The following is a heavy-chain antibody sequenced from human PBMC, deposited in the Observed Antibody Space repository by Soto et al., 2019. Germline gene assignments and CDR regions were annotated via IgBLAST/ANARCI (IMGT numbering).Heavy chain of an antibody. Sequence: GGSLRLSCAASGFTFSNYGMHWVRQAPGKGLEWVAFISDDGSNKYYADSMKGRFTMSRDNSKSTLYLQMSSLRVEDTAVYYCTKRRNVLRFLEWSSGMEVWGQGTTVTVSS. D-gene: IGHD3-3*01. CDR2: ISDDGSNK. CDR3: TKRRNVLRFLEWSSGMEV. V-gene: IGHV3-30*18. CDR1: GFTFSNYG. J-gene: IGHJ6*02.